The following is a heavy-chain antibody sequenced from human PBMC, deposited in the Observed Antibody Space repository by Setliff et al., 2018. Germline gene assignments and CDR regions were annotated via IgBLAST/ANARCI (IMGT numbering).Heavy chain of an antibody. D-gene: IGHD3-22*01. J-gene: IGHJ3*02. V-gene: IGHV4-34*01. CDR1: GGSISGGGYY. CDR3: ARGKERITMIVVVTSGAFDI. CDR2: INHSVST. Sequence: SETLSLTCTVSGGSISGGGYYWSWIRQPPGKGLEWIGEINHSVSTNYNPSLKSRVTISVDTSKNQFSLKLSSVTAADTAVYYCARGKERITMIVVVTSGAFDIWGQGTMVTVSS.